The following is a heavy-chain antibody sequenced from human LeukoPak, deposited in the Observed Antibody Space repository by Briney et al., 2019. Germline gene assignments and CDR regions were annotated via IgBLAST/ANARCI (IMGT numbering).Heavy chain of an antibody. Sequence: HPGRSLRLSCAASGFTFGNYGTHWVRQAPGKGLEWVAVIWYDGSNKYYADSVKGRFTISRDNSKNTPYLQMNSLRAEDTAVYYCAKDNDRSGYNARLYYMDVWGKGTTVTVSS. J-gene: IGHJ6*03. D-gene: IGHD3-22*01. V-gene: IGHV3-33*06. CDR1: GFTFGNYG. CDR3: AKDNDRSGYNARLYYMDV. CDR2: IWYDGSNK.